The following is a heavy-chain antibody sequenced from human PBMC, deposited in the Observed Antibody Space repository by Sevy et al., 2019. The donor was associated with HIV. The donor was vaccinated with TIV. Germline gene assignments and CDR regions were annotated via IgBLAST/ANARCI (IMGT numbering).Heavy chain of an antibody. V-gene: IGHV1-24*01. CDR2: FDPEDDET. D-gene: IGHD3-22*01. J-gene: IGHJ4*02. CDR1: GYSVIEFS. Sequence: ASVKVSCKVSGYSVIEFSMHWVRQAPGKGLEWMGTFDPEDDETIYAQKIQGRVTMTEDTSTDTAYMDLSSLRSEDTAVYYCATTKDYYDSSGYPFDYWGQGTLVTVSS. CDR3: ATTKDYYDSSGYPFDY.